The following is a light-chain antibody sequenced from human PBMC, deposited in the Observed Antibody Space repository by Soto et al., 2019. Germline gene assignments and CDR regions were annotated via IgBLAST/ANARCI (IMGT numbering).Light chain of an antibody. CDR3: QHYNSYSEA. Sequence: DIQITQSPSSLSASVGDRVTITCGASQTISSWLAWYQQKPGKAPKLLIYKASTLKSGVPSRFSGSGSGTEFTLTISSLQPDDFATYYCQHYNSYSEAFGQGTRLEIK. V-gene: IGKV1-5*03. J-gene: IGKJ5*01. CDR2: KAS. CDR1: QTISSW.